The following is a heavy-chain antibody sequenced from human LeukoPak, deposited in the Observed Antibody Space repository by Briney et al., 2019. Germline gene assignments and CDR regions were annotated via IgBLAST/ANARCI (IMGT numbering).Heavy chain of an antibody. D-gene: IGHD6-13*01. CDR2: IYPDDSDT. Sequence: GESLKISCKHSEYSFPNYCIGWVRQMPGKGLEWMGIIYPDDSDTRYSPSFQGQVTISADKSISTAYLQWSSLKASDTALYYCAIGRGGQQLGGYWGQGTLVTVSS. J-gene: IGHJ4*02. CDR3: AIGRGGQQLGGY. V-gene: IGHV5-51*01. CDR1: EYSFPNYC.